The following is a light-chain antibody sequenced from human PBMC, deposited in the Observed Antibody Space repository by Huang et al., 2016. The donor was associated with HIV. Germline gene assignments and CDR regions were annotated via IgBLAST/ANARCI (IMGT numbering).Light chain of an antibody. CDR2: WAP. Sequence: DIVMTQSPDSLAVSLGERATINCKSSQSVLYSSNNKNYLAWYQQKPGQPPKLLIYWAPTRESGVPERFSGSGSGTDFTLTISSLQAEDVAVYYCQQYYSTPPTFGGGTKVEIK. CDR3: QQYYSTPPT. CDR1: QSVLYSSNNKNY. J-gene: IGKJ4*01. V-gene: IGKV4-1*01.